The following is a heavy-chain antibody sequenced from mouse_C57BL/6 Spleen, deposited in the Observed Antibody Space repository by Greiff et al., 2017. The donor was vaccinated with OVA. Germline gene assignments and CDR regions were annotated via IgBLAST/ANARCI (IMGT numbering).Heavy chain of an antibody. V-gene: IGHV1-64*01. CDR3: ARYDPEGYDYDGRGYFDY. CDR2: IHPNSGST. CDR1: GYTFTSYW. Sequence: QVQLQQPGAELVKPGASVKLSCKASGYTFTSYWMHWVKQRPGQGLEWIGMIHPNSGSTNYNEKFKSKATLTVDKSSSTAYMQLSSLTSEDSAVYYCARYDPEGYDYDGRGYFDYWGQGTTLTVSS. D-gene: IGHD2-4*01. J-gene: IGHJ2*01.